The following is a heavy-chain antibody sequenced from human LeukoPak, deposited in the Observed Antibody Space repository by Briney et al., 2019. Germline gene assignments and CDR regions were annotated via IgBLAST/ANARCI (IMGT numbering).Heavy chain of an antibody. J-gene: IGHJ4*02. CDR3: ARVKYCSSTNCYDFDY. Sequence: ASVKVSCKASGYTFTGYYMHWVRQAPGQGLEWMGWINSNTGGTNHAQKFQGRVTMTRDTSISTAYMELSRLRSDDTAVYYCARVKYCSSTNCYDFDYWGQGSLVTVSS. D-gene: IGHD2-2*01. CDR2: INSNTGGT. CDR1: GYTFTGYY. V-gene: IGHV1-2*02.